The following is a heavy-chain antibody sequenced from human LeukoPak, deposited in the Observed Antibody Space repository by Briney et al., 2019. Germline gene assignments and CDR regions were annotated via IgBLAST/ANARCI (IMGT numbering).Heavy chain of an antibody. CDR1: GYTFTGYY. CDR2: IIIIFGTP. J-gene: IGHJ6*03. V-gene: IGHV1-69*13. CDR3: ARSSDYGSGYYLDV. Sequence: SVKVSCKASGYTFTGYYMHWVRQAPGQGLEWMGGIIIIFGTPNYAQKFQDRVTITADESTSTAYMELSSLRSEDTAVYYCARSSDYGSGYYLDVWGKRTTVTVSS. D-gene: IGHD3-10*01.